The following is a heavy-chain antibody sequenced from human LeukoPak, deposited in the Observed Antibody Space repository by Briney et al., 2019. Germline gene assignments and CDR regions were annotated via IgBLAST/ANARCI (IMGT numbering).Heavy chain of an antibody. J-gene: IGHJ4*02. CDR3: ARVGYYSSGPFSYFDY. CDR1: GFTFSRYA. D-gene: IGHD3-10*01. V-gene: IGHV3-30-3*01. CDR2: ISYDGSKE. Sequence: RGSLRLSCAASGFTFSRYAMHWVRQAPDKGLEWVAVISYDGSKEYYADSVKCRVTISRDSSENTLYLQMNGLRVEDTDVYYCARVGYYSSGPFSYFDYWGQGTLVTVSS.